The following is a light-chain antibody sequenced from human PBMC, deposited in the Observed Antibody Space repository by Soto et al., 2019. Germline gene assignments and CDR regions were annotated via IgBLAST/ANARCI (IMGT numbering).Light chain of an antibody. V-gene: IGLV1-44*01. J-gene: IGLJ1*01. CDR3: AAWDESLNGRV. Sequence: QSVLTQPHSASGTPGQRVTISCSGSSSNIGTSSVHWFQQLPGTAPKLLISTTNQRPSGVPERFSGSKSGTSASLAISGLQSEDEADYYCAAWDESLNGRVFGTGTKVTGL. CDR1: SSNIGTSS. CDR2: TTN.